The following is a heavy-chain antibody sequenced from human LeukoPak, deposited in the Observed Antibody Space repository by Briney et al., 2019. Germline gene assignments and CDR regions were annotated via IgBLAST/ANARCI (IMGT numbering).Heavy chain of an antibody. CDR1: GGSINSYY. J-gene: IGHJ6*04. Sequence: PSETLSLTCTVSGGSINSYYWSWIRQPPGKGVEWIGYIYCSGSTNYNPSLKSRVTISVDTSKNQFSLKLSSVTAADTAVYFGARQGGFASSAGVWGKGTTVTVSS. CDR2: IYCSGST. V-gene: IGHV4-59*08. D-gene: IGHD2-21*01. CDR3: ARQGGFASSAGV.